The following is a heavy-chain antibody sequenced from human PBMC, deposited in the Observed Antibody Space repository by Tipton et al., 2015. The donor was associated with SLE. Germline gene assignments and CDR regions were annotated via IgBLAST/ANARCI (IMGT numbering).Heavy chain of an antibody. D-gene: IGHD3-10*01. CDR3: ARPLGLFGGGMDV. CDR1: GYSFTSYG. Sequence: QLVQSGAEVKKPGESLRISCKGSGYSFTSYGISWVRQAPGQGLEWMGWISAYNGNTNYAQKLQGRVTMTTDTSTSTAYMELRSLRSDDTAVYYCARPLGLFGGGMDVWGQGTTVTVSS. J-gene: IGHJ6*02. CDR2: ISAYNGNT. V-gene: IGHV1-18*01.